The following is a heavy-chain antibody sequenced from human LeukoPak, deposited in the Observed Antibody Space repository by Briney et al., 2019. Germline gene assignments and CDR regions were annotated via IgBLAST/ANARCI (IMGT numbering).Heavy chain of an antibody. CDR3: ARHLSDITSSPNY. V-gene: IGHV5-51*01. J-gene: IGHJ4*02. D-gene: IGHD2-2*01. CDR1: GYSFSSYW. Sequence: GESLKISCKGSGYSFSSYWIAWVRQMPGKGLEWMGVIYPRDSRTTYSPSFQGQVTTSADKSISTAYLQWTSLKASDTAMYYCARHLSDITSSPNYWGPGTLVTVSS. CDR2: IYPRDSRT.